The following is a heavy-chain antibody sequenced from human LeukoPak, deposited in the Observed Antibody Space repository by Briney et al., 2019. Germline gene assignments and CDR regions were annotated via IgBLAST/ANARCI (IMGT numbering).Heavy chain of an antibody. CDR2: ISAYNGNT. CDR1: GYTLTSYG. D-gene: IGHD3-10*01. Sequence: ASVKVSCKASGYTLTSYGISWVRQAPGQGLEWMGWISAYNGNTNYAQKLQGRVTMTTDTSTSTAYMELRSLRSDDTAVYYCARDYKVRGVINWFDPWGQGTLVTVSS. V-gene: IGHV1-18*01. J-gene: IGHJ5*02. CDR3: ARDYKVRGVINWFDP.